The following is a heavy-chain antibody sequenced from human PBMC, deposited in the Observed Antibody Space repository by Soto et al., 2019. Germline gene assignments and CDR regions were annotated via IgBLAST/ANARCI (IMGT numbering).Heavy chain of an antibody. CDR1: GYTFTSYG. D-gene: IGHD6-19*01. CDR3: AGAVAGFGYYYYGMDV. Sequence: ASVKVSCKASGYTFTSYGISWVRQAPGQGLEWMGWVSAYNGNTNYAQKLQGRVTMTTDTSTSTAYMELRSLRSDDTAVYYCAGAVAGFGYYYYGMDVWGQGTTVTVSS. V-gene: IGHV1-18*01. J-gene: IGHJ6*02. CDR2: VSAYNGNT.